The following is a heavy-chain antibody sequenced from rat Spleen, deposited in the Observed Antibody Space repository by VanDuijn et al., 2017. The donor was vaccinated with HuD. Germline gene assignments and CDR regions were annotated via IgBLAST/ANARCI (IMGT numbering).Heavy chain of an antibody. J-gene: IGHJ3*01. D-gene: IGHD1-2*01. CDR1: GFTFSDYG. V-gene: IGHV5S14*01. Sequence: EVQLLQSGGGLVQPGGSLKLSCAASGFTFSDYGMAWVRQTPKKGLEWVASISTGGDNTYYQDPVKGRFTISRDNAKNTQYFQMDSLRSEDTATYYCTRHGIPLYSSPFCYWGQGTLVTVSS. CDR2: ISTGGDNT. CDR3: TRHGIPLYSSPFCY.